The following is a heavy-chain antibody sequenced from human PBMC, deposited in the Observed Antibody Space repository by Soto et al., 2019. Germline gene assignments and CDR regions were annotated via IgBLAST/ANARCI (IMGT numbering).Heavy chain of an antibody. D-gene: IGHD6-6*01. J-gene: IGHJ4*02. CDR3: ARGPLVVVNYFES. Sequence: QVQLVQSGAEVKKPGSSVKVSCKASGGTFRNYPINWVRQAPGQGLEWMGSIFPLTDTPDYAQNFQDRLTISADKATSTASMELSSLTSDDTAMYFWARGPLVVVNYFESWGQGTLVTVSS. V-gene: IGHV1-69*08. CDR1: GGTFRNYP. CDR2: IFPLTDTP.